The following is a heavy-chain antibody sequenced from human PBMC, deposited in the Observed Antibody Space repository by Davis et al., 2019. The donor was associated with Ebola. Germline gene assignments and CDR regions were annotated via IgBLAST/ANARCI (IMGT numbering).Heavy chain of an antibody. D-gene: IGHD2-21*02. V-gene: IGHV4-59*12. CDR2: IHYSGNT. Sequence: MPSETLSLTCTVSSGSISSYYWSWIRQPPGKGLEWIGYIHYSGNTNYSPSLKSRVTISIDTSKNQFSLKLSSVIAADTAVYYCAGMNSGDWYEDNWFDPWGQGALVTVSS. J-gene: IGHJ5*02. CDR3: AGMNSGDWYEDNWFDP. CDR1: SGSISSYY.